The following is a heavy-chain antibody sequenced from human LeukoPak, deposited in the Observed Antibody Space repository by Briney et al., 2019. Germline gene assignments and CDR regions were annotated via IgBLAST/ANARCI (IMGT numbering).Heavy chain of an antibody. D-gene: IGHD5-24*01. V-gene: IGHV1-69*04. J-gene: IGHJ4*02. CDR1: GGTFSSYA. Sequence: SVKVSCKASGGTFSSYAISWVRQAPGQGLAWMGRIIPILGIANYAQKFQGRVTITADKSTSTAYMELSSLRSEDTAVYYCARADGGMATIYWGQGTLVTVSS. CDR2: IIPILGIA. CDR3: ARADGGMATIY.